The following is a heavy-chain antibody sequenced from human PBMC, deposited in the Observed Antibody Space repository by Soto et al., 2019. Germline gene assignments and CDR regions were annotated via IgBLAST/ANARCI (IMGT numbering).Heavy chain of an antibody. D-gene: IGHD1-1*01. CDR2: MNPNTGNS. CDR1: GYTFTSYD. CDR3: ARRAETNGWNGFGADKYYFDF. V-gene: IGHV1-8*01. J-gene: IGHJ4*02. Sequence: QVQLVQSGAEVRKPGASVKVSCEASGYTFTSYDIYWVRQATGQGLEWMGWMNPNTGNSGYAQKFQGLVTMTSDTSISTAHVELSSLRSEDTAVYYCARRAETNGWNGFGADKYYFDFWGQGTLVTVSS.